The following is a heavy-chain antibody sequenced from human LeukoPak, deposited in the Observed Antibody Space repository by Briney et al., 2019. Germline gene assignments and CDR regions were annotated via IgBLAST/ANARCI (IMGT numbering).Heavy chain of an antibody. J-gene: IGHJ4*02. CDR2: IRNKANSYTT. CDR3: GRMVSSQFCSGGSCYSGNYFDY. Sequence: GGSLRLSCAASGFTFSSYAMSWVRQAPGKGLEWVGRIRNKANSYTTEYAASVKGRFTISRDDSKNSLYLQMNSLKTEDTAVYYCGRMVSSQFCSGGSCYSGNYFDYWGQGTLVTVSS. V-gene: IGHV3-72*01. D-gene: IGHD2-15*01. CDR1: GFTFSSYA.